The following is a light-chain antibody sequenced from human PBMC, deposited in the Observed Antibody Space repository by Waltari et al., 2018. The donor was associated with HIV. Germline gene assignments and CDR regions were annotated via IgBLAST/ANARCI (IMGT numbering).Light chain of an antibody. Sequence: DIVLVQSPDSLAVSLGERASINCTSSRSVLYSSDNKNYLAWYQQKPGQPPKLLIYWASTRQSGVPERFSGSGSGTDFTLTINSLQAEDVAVYFCQQYNGTPWTFGQGTK. V-gene: IGKV4-1*01. CDR2: WAS. CDR3: QQYNGTPWT. CDR1: RSVLYSSDNKNY. J-gene: IGKJ1*01.